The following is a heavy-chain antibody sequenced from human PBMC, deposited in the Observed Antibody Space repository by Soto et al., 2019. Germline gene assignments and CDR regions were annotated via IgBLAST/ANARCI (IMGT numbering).Heavy chain of an antibody. J-gene: IGHJ6*02. CDR2: IESGGST. CDR3: AKDLGPLRLLNYYFYGLDV. D-gene: IGHD2-15*01. CDR1: GFTVSSSY. Sequence: PGGSLRLSCNASGFTVSSSYMSWVRQAPGMGLEWVAVIESGGSTHCADSVKGRFTISRDNSKNMIYLQLHTLRAEDTAVYYCAKDLGPLRLLNYYFYGLDVWGQGTTVTVSS. V-gene: IGHV3-53*01.